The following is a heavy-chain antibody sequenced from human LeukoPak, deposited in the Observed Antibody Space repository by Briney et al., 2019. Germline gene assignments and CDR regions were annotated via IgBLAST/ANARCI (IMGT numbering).Heavy chain of an antibody. CDR3: ISMDTAMVGY. J-gene: IGHJ4*02. CDR2: INPSGGST. Sequence: ASVKVSCKASGYTFTSYYMHWVRQAPGQGLEWMGIINPSGGSTSYAQKFQGRVTMTRDTSTSTVYMELSNLRSEDTAVYYCISMDTAMVGYWGQGTLVTVSS. D-gene: IGHD5-18*01. V-gene: IGHV1-46*01. CDR1: GYTFTSYY.